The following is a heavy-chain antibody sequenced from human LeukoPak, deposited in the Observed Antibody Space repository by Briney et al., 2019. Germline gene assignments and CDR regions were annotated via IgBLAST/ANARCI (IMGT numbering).Heavy chain of an antibody. CDR3: ARDQYQTDFDY. J-gene: IGHJ4*02. CDR1: GYTFTGYY. D-gene: IGHD2-2*01. Sequence: ASVKVSCKASGYTFTGYYMHWVRQAPGQGLEWMGWINPNSGGTNYAQKFQGRVTMTRDTSTSTVYMELSSLRSEDTAVYYCARDQYQTDFDYWGQGTLVTVSS. CDR2: INPNSGGT. V-gene: IGHV1-2*02.